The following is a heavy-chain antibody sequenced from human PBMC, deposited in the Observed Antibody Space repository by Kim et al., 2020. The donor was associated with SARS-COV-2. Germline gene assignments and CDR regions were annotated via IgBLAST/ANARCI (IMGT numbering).Heavy chain of an antibody. CDR3: ARGGNSLLTQYCSGGSCYDYFDY. CDR2: ISYDGSNK. D-gene: IGHD2-15*01. V-gene: IGHV3-30-3*01. J-gene: IGHJ4*02. CDR1: GFTFSSYA. Sequence: GGSLRLSCAASGFTFSSYAMHWVRQAPGKGLEWVAVISYDGSNKYYADSVKGRFTISRDNSKNTLYLQMNSLRAEDTAVYYCARGGNSLLTQYCSGGSCYDYFDYWGQGTLVTVSS.